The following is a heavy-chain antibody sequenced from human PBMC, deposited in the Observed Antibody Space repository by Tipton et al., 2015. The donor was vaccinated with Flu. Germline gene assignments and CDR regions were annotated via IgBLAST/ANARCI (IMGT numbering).Heavy chain of an antibody. J-gene: IGHJ5*02. CDR3: ARHERGVSTFP. Sequence: TLSLTCTVSGGSISSGSYFWGWIRQPAGEGLEWIGHISTSGSTNYNPSLQSRLTLSVDTSKNQFSLRLTSVTATDTALYYCARHERGVSTFPWGQGTLVTVSA. V-gene: IGHV4-61*09. CDR1: GGSISSGSYF. CDR2: ISTSGST. D-gene: IGHD5/OR15-5a*01.